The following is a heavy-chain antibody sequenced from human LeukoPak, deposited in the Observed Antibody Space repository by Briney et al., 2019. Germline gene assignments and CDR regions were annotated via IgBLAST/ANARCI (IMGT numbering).Heavy chain of an antibody. CDR1: GFTFSSYG. D-gene: IGHD6-13*01. CDR2: ITGSGGST. J-gene: IGHJ5*02. Sequence: PGGTLRLSCAASGFTFSSYGMSWVRQAPGKGLEWVTGITGSGGSTYYADSVKGWFTISRDNSKNTLYLQMNSLRTEDTAIYYCAKDSDELIAAAYNWFDTWGQGTLVTVSS. V-gene: IGHV3-23*01. CDR3: AKDSDELIAAAYNWFDT.